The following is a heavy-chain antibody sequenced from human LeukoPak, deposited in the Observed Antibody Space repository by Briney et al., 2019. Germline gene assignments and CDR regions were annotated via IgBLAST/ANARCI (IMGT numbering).Heavy chain of an antibody. V-gene: IGHV3-33*01. J-gene: IGHJ6*04. CDR2: IWYDGSNK. CDR1: GFTFSSYG. Sequence: GGSLRLSCAASGFTFSSYGMHWVRQAPGKGLKWVAVIWYDGSNKYYADSVKGRFTISRDNSKNTLYLQMNSLRAEDTAVYYCAREHVCSSTSCSYYYYYGMDVWGKGTTVTVSS. D-gene: IGHD2-2*01. CDR3: AREHVCSSTSCSYYYYYGMDV.